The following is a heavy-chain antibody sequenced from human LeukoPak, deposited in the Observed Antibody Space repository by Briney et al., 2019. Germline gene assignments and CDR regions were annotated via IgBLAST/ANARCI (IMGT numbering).Heavy chain of an antibody. Sequence: GESLKISCQASGYSFTSSWIGWARQMPGKGLEWMAIINPGDSDTRYSPSLQGQVTISADKSISTVYLQWGSLKASDTAMYYCVRQPGAGWFDPWGQGTLVTVSS. CDR3: VRQPGAGWFDP. V-gene: IGHV5-51*01. CDR2: INPGDSDT. J-gene: IGHJ5*02. D-gene: IGHD3-10*01. CDR1: GYSFTSSW.